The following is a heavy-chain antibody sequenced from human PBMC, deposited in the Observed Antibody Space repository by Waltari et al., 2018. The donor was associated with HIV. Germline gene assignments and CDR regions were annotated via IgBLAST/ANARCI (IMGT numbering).Heavy chain of an antibody. Sequence: QVQMVQSGAEVKKPGASVQVSCTASGNTFASYGISWVRQAPGQGLEWMGWISAYNGNTNYAQKLQGRVTMTTDTSTSTAYMELRSLRSDDTAVYYCARGDSSGYHSDYWGQGTLVTVSS. CDR1: GNTFASYG. J-gene: IGHJ4*02. V-gene: IGHV1-18*01. CDR2: ISAYNGNT. CDR3: ARGDSSGYHSDY. D-gene: IGHD3-22*01.